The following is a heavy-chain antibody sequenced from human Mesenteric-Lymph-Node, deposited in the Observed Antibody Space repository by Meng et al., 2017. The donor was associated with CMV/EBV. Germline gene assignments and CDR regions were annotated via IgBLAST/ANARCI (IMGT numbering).Heavy chain of an antibody. J-gene: IGHJ4*02. CDR3: ARIGGYAIFGVITSR. D-gene: IGHD3-3*01. CDR1: GFTFDDYG. V-gene: IGHV3-7*01. Sequence: GESLKISCAASGFTFDDYGMSWVRQAPGKGLEWVANIKPDGTEKYYVDSVKGRFTISRDNAKSSLYLQMNSLRVEDTAVYYCARIGGYAIFGVITSRWGQGTLVTVSS. CDR2: IKPDGTEK.